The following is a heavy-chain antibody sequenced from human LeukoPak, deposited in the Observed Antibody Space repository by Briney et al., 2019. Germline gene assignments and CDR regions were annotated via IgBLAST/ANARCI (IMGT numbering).Heavy chain of an antibody. CDR3: ARDGYYDSSGYSFDI. V-gene: IGHV1-69*05. J-gene: IGHJ3*02. CDR1: GGTFSSYA. D-gene: IGHD3-22*01. CDR2: IIPIFGTA. Sequence: GASVKVSCKASGGTFSSYAISWVRQAPGQGLEWMGGIIPIFGTANYAQKFQGRVTITTDESTSTAYMELSSLRSEDTAVYYCARDGYYDSSGYSFDIWGQGTMVTVSS.